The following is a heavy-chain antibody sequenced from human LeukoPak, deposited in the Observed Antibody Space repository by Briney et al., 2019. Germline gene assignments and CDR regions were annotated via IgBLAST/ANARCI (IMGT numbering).Heavy chain of an antibody. CDR2: IRSDGSIK. D-gene: IGHD3-10*01. J-gene: IGHJ4*02. CDR1: GFTFSSYE. CDR3: AKALGPAMVRGVIDY. V-gene: IGHV3-30*02. Sequence: GGSLRLSCAASGFTFSSYEMNWVRQAPGTGLEWVAFIRSDGSIKYYADSVKGRFTISRDNSKNTLYLQMNTLRAEDTAVYYCAKALGPAMVRGVIDYWGQGILVTVSS.